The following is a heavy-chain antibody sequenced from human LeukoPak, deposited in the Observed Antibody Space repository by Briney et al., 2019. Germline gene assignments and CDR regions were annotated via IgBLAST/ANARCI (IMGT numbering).Heavy chain of an antibody. Sequence: SETLSLTCTVSGGSISSYYWSWIRQPPGKGLEWIGYIYYSGSTNYNPSLKSRVTISVDTSKNQFSLKLSSVTAADTAVYYCARGVWELGGYFDYWGQGTLVTVSS. CDR3: ARGVWELGGYFDY. V-gene: IGHV4-59*01. D-gene: IGHD1-26*01. CDR1: GGSISSYY. CDR2: IYYSGST. J-gene: IGHJ4*02.